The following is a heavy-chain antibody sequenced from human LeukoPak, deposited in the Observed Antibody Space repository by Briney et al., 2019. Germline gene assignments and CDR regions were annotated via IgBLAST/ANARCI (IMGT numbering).Heavy chain of an antibody. J-gene: IGHJ4*02. V-gene: IGHV3-23*01. CDR1: GIIFCVYA. CDR2: TSSGGGSR. CDR3: AKDALQGSPIVAAQIDN. Sequence: GGSLRLSCAVCGIIFCVYAMKWVRQAPGKGLEWVTSTSSGGGSRYYADSVNGRFTISRDNSKSTLSLQMSSLRVEDTAIYYCAKDALQGSPIVAAQIDNWGQGTLVTVSS. D-gene: IGHD6-13*01.